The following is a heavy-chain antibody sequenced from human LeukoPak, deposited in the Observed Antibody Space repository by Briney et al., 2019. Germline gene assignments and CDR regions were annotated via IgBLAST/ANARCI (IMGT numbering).Heavy chain of an antibody. Sequence: SETLSLTCTVFGGSISNYYWSWIRQPPGKGLEWIGHIYYSGSTNYNPSLKSRVTISVDTSKNQFSLKLSSVTAADTAVYYCARAGYFYAGSGYYYFDFWGQGTLVTVSS. V-gene: IGHV4-59*12. J-gene: IGHJ4*02. CDR1: GGSISNYY. CDR3: ARAGYFYAGSGYYYFDF. CDR2: IYYSGST. D-gene: IGHD3-22*01.